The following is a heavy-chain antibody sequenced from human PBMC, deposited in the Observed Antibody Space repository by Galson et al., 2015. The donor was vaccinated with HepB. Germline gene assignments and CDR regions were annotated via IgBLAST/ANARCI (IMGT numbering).Heavy chain of an antibody. CDR2: IYYSGST. V-gene: IGHV4-59*11. J-gene: IGHJ3*02. CDR3: ATNTGYTSGWYVAAFNI. CDR1: GGSISSHY. Sequence: SETLSLTCTVSGGSISSHYWSWIRQPPGKGLEWIGYIYYSGSTNDNPSLKSRVTISVDTSKNQFSLRLSSVTAADTAVYYCATNTGYTSGWYVAAFNIWGQGTMVTVSS. D-gene: IGHD6-19*01.